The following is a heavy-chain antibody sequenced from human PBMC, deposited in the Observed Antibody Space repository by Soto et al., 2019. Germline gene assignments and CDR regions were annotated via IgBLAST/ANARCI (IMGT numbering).Heavy chain of an antibody. CDR2: IYYSGNT. Sequence: SETLSLTCTVSGGSISSGGYYWNWIRQHPGKGLEWIGYIYYSGNTYYNPSLKSRVSISVDTSKNQLSLKLNSVTAADTAVYYCARSVFPWGQGTLVTVSS. J-gene: IGHJ5*02. CDR1: GGSISSGGYY. V-gene: IGHV4-31*03. CDR3: ARSVFP.